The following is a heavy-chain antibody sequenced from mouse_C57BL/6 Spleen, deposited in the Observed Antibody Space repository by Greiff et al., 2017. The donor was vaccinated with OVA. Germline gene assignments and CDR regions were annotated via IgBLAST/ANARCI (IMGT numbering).Heavy chain of an antibody. CDR1: GYTFTDYY. D-gene: IGHD1-1*01. V-gene: IGHV1-19*01. CDR3: ARRYGSRDYYAMDY. J-gene: IGHJ4*01. CDR2: INPYNGGT. Sequence: EVKLEESGPVLVKPGASVKMSCKASGYTFTDYYMNWVKQSHGKSLEWIEVINPYNGGTSYNQKFKGKATLTVDKSSSTAYMELNSLTSEDSAVYYCARRYGSRDYYAMDYWGQGTSVTVSS.